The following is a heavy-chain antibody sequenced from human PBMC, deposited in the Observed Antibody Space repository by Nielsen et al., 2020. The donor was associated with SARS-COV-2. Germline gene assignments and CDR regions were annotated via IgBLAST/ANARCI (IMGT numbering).Heavy chain of an antibody. Sequence: GESLKISCAASGFTFGDYGMSWVRQAPGKGLEWVSGINWNGGSTGYADSVKGRFTISRDNAKNSLYLQMNSLRAEDTALYHCARIQWLVEYYFDYWGQGTLVTVSS. V-gene: IGHV3-20*01. D-gene: IGHD6-19*01. J-gene: IGHJ4*02. CDR2: INWNGGST. CDR3: ARIQWLVEYYFDY. CDR1: GFTFGDYG.